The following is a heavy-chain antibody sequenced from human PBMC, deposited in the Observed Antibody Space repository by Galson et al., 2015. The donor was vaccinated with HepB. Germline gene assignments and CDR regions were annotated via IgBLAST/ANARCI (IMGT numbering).Heavy chain of an antibody. J-gene: IGHJ6*03. D-gene: IGHD2-15*01. V-gene: IGHV3-7*03. CDR3: ARVHCSGGSCYGLNYYYYYMDV. CDR1: GFTFSSYW. Sequence: SLRLSCAASGFTFSSYWMSRVRQAPGKGLEWGANIKQDGSEKYYVDSVKGRFTISRDNAKNSLYLQMNSLRAEDTAVYYCARVHCSGGSCYGLNYYYYYMDVWGKGTTVTVSS. CDR2: IKQDGSEK.